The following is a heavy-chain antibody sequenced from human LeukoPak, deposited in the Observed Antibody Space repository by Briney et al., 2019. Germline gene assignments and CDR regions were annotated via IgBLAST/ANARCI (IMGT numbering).Heavy chain of an antibody. J-gene: IGHJ3*02. CDR3: ARGFYDSSGFNDEFAFYI. CDR2: ISAYTGNT. Sequence: ASVKVSCKASGYTFTSYGISWVRQAPGQGLGWMGWISAYTGNTNYAQTLQGRGTMTTDTSTSTAYMALRSLRSDDTAVYYCARGFYDSSGFNDEFAFYISGQKTIGTVSS. CDR1: GYTFTSYG. V-gene: IGHV1-18*01. D-gene: IGHD3-22*01.